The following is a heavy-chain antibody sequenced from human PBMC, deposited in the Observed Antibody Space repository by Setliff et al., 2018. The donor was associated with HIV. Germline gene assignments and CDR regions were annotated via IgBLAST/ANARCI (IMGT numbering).Heavy chain of an antibody. V-gene: IGHV4-59*08. Sequence: SETLSLTCTVSGGSISSYYWSWFRQPPGKELEWIGYIYYSGSTNYNPSLKSRVTISVDTSKNQFSLKLTSVTAADTAVYFCATFVPRTSASRPVDVWGKGTTVTVSS. CDR3: ATFVPRTSASRPVDV. J-gene: IGHJ6*04. CDR2: IYYSGST. CDR1: GGSISSYY. D-gene: IGHD2-2*01.